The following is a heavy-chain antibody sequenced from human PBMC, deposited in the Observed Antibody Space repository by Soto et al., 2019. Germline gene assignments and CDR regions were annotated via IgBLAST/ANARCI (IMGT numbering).Heavy chain of an antibody. CDR3: VRGHAGFDY. CDR1: GYTLTSYY. CDR2: INPSGGST. J-gene: IGHJ4*02. Sequence: ASVRVSCKASGYTLTSYYVRWVRQAPGQGLEWMGIINPSGGSTSYAQKFQGRVTMTRDTSTSTVYMELNSLKTEDTAVYYCVRGHAGFDYWGQGTLVTVSS. V-gene: IGHV1-46*03.